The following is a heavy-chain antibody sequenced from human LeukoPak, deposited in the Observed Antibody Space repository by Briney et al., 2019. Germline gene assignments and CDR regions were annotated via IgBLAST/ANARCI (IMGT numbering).Heavy chain of an antibody. Sequence: SETLSLTCNVSGDYITTTNYYWAWIRQPLGKGLEWIASIFYSGNTYYNPSLKSRVIISMDTSRKQISLKLTSVTATDTALYYCARRSRLYKHETTGYHDSWGQGTLVTVSS. V-gene: IGHV4-39*01. CDR3: ARRSRLYKHETTGYHDS. D-gene: IGHD3-9*01. CDR1: GDYITTTNYY. J-gene: IGHJ4*02. CDR2: IFYSGNT.